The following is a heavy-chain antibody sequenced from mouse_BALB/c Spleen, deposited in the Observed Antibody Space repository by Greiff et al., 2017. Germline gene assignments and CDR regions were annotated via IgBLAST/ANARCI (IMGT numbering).Heavy chain of an antibody. CDR2: IYPGDGDT. CDR1: GYTFTSYW. CDR3: ARGGANGYDLYAMDY. J-gene: IGHJ4*01. Sequence: QVQLQQSGAELARPGASVKLSCKASGYTFTSYWMQWVKQRPGQGLEWIGAIYPGDGDTRYTQKFKGKATLTADKSSSTAYMQLSSLASEDSAVYYCARGGANGYDLYAMDYWGQGTSVTVSS. V-gene: IGHV1-87*01. D-gene: IGHD2-2*01.